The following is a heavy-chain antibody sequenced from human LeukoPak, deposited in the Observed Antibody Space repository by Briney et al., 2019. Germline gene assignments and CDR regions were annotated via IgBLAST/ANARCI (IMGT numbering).Heavy chain of an antibody. V-gene: IGHV3-43D*03. CDR1: GFTFDDYA. CDR3: ATDGFSDFWSGSYYYYYMDV. D-gene: IGHD3-3*01. CDR2: ISWDGGII. Sequence: GGSLRLSCAASGFTFDDYAMHWVRQAPGKGLEWVSLISWDGGIIYYADSVKGRFTISRDNAKNSLYLQMNSLRAEDTAVYYGATDGFSDFWSGSYYYYYMDVWGKGTTVTVSS. J-gene: IGHJ6*03.